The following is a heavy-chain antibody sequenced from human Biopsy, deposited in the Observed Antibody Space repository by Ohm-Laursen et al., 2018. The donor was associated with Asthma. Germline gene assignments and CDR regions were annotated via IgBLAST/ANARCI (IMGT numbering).Heavy chain of an antibody. CDR1: GGTFSNLA. CDR3: ARCQVGYSSGWSLLLKKIYHSDMDV. V-gene: IGHV1-69*01. Sequence: SVTVSCKAPGGTFSNLAISWVRQDPGQGLEWLGGIMTVFGTINYAQKFQGRVTITADETTSTAYMEVTSLRSEDSAIYYCARCQVGYSSGWSLLLKKIYHSDMDVWGQGTAVTVSS. CDR2: IMTVFGTI. D-gene: IGHD6-19*01. J-gene: IGHJ6*02.